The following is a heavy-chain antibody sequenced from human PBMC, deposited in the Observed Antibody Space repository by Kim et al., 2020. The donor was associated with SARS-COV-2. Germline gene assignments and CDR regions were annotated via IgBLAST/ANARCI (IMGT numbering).Heavy chain of an antibody. CDR3: ARDLAVAGGFDY. Sequence: GGSLRLSCPASGFTVSSNYMSWVRQAPGKGLEWVSLIYSGGSTFYADSVKGRFTISRDNSKNTLYLQMNSLRAEDTAVYYCARDLAVAGGFDYWGQGTLV. J-gene: IGHJ4*02. CDR1: GFTVSSNY. CDR2: IYSGGST. D-gene: IGHD6-19*01. V-gene: IGHV3-53*01.